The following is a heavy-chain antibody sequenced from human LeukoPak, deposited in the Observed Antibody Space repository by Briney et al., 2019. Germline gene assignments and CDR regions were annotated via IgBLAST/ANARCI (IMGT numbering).Heavy chain of an antibody. D-gene: IGHD2-21*01. CDR1: GYSFTSYW. V-gene: IGHV5-51*01. J-gene: IGHJ4*02. CDR3: ARSSDSRFFFGY. CDR2: IYPGDSDT. Sequence: GESLEISCKGSGYSFTSYWIGWVRPMPGKGLEWMGIIYPGDSDTRYSPSFQGQVTFSADKSISTVYLQWSSLKASDSAMYYCARSSDSRFFFGYWGQGTLVSVTS.